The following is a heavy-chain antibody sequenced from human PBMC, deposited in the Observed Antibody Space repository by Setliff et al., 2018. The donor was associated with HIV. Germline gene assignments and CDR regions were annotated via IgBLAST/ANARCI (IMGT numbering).Heavy chain of an antibody. V-gene: IGHV4-59*11. J-gene: IGHJ4*02. CDR3: AKGAGFYGDYTFDH. CDR1: GTSINSHY. Sequence: ASETLSLTCTVSGTSINSHYWSWIRQTPGKGLQWIGLIYYTGIPTYNPSLEGRITMSVDRSKNQFSLRLTSVTAADTAVYYCAKGAGFYGDYTFDHWGQGRQVTVSS. CDR2: IYYTGIP. D-gene: IGHD4-17*01.